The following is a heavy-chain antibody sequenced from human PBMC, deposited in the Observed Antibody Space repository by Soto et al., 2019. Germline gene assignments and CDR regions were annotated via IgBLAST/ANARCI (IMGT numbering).Heavy chain of an antibody. CDR2: LSDSGGSI. V-gene: IGHV3-23*01. Sequence: GGSLRLSCTASGFTFSRHAMTWVRQAPGKGLEWVSGLSDSGGSIYYADSVKGRFTISRDNSKNTLYLQMNSLRAEDTALYYCAKEHDSSGYYPDYWGQGTLVTVSS. D-gene: IGHD3-22*01. J-gene: IGHJ4*02. CDR3: AKEHDSSGYYPDY. CDR1: GFTFSRHA.